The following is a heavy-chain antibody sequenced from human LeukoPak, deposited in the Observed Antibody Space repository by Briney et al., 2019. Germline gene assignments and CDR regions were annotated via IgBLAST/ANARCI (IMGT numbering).Heavy chain of an antibody. V-gene: IGHV3-33*01. J-gene: IGHJ6*02. CDR2: IWYDRSNK. Sequence: GGSLRLSCAASGFTFSSYGMHWVRQAPGKGLEWVAVIWYDRSNKYYADSVKGRFTISRDNSKNTLYLQMNSLRAEDTAVYYCATEDIVVVPAAMDVWGQGTTVTVSS. CDR3: ATEDIVVVPAAMDV. CDR1: GFTFSSYG. D-gene: IGHD2-2*01.